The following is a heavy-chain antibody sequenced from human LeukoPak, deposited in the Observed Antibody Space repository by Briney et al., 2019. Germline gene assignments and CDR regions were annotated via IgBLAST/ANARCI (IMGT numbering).Heavy chain of an antibody. D-gene: IGHD2-2*01. CDR3: ATEPLPPQTEIVVVPA. CDR2: FDPEDGET. CDR1: GYTLTELS. V-gene: IGHV1-24*01. Sequence: ASVKVSCKVSGYTLTELSMHWVRQAPGKGVEGGGGFDPEDGETIYAQKLQGRVTMTEDTSTDPAYMELTSLRSDDTAVYYCATEPLPPQTEIVVVPAWGQGTLVTVSS. J-gene: IGHJ5*02.